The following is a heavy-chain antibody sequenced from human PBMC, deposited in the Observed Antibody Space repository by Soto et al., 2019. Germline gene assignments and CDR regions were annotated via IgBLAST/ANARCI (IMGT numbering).Heavy chain of an antibody. CDR2: SNPRSGDT. CDR3: GRDGVGATPLGWFDP. CDR1: GYTFIGYY. J-gene: IGHJ5*02. D-gene: IGHD1-26*01. V-gene: IGHV1-2*06. Sequence: QVQLVQSGAEVKKPGASVNVSCKASGYTFIGYYIHWVRQAPGQGHEWMGRSNPRSGDTTYAQKFKGRLTMSRDTSISTAYMELSSLRSDDTAVYYCGRDGVGATPLGWFDPWGQGSLVTVSS.